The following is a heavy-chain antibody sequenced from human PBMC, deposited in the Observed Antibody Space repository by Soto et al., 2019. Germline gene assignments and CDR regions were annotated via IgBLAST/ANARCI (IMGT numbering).Heavy chain of an antibody. CDR3: AIRASYYDSSGYFDY. V-gene: IGHV3-53*01. CDR1: GFTVSSNY. CDR2: INSVGST. Sequence: GGSLRLSCAASGFTVSSNYMSWVRLAPGKGLEWVAVINSVGSTCYADSVKGRFTISRDNVKNTLYLQMNSLRAEDTAVYYCAIRASYYDSSGYFDYWGQGTLVTVS. J-gene: IGHJ4*02. D-gene: IGHD3-22*01.